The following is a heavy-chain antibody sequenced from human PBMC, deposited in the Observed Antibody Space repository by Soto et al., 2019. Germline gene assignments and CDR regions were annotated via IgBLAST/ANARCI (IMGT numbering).Heavy chain of an antibody. Sequence: QVQLVQSGAEVKKPGASVKVSCKASGYTFSTYGFSWVRQAPGQGLEWMGWIGADNGDTNYAQNFQGRVTMTTDTSTTTSYIELRRLTSADTAVYFCARDWKGAEGFDPWGQGTLVTVSS. CDR1: GYTFSTYG. D-gene: IGHD1-1*01. J-gene: IGHJ5*02. CDR3: ARDWKGAEGFDP. V-gene: IGHV1-18*01. CDR2: IGADNGDT.